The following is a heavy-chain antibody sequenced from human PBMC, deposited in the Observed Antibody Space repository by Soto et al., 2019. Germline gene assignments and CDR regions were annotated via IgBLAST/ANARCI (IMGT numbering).Heavy chain of an antibody. CDR2: IPHSGST. J-gene: IGHJ4*02. CDR1: GYPISSGYY. CDR3: ARSSGYVPGGY. D-gene: IGHD5-12*01. Sequence: SETLSLTCAVSGYPISSGYYWGWIRQPPGKGLEWIGIIPHSGSTYYNPSLRSRITISVDTSKNQFSLKMPSVTAADTAVYYCARSSGYVPGGYWGQGILVTVSS. V-gene: IGHV4-38-2*01.